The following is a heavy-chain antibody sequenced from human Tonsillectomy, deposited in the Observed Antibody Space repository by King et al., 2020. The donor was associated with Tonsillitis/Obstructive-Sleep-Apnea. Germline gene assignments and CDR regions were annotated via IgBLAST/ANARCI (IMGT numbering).Heavy chain of an antibody. CDR1: GGTFSSYT. D-gene: IGHD2-2*02. CDR3: ASEDSKGGEILPAAINYYHYYMDV. J-gene: IGHJ6*03. Sequence: QLVQSGAEVKKPGSSVKVSCKASGGTFSSYTIGWVRQAPGQGLEWMGRIIPILGIANYAQKFQGRVTITADKSTSTAYMELSSLRSEDTAVYYCASEDSKGGEILPAAINYYHYYMDVWGKGTTVTVSS. V-gene: IGHV1-69*09. CDR2: IIPILGIA.